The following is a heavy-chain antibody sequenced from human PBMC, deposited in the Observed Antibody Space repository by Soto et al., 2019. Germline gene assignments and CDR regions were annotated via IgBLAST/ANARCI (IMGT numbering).Heavy chain of an antibody. CDR1: GYTFSRYR. CDR2: ISGYNGDT. D-gene: IGHD2-8*01. Sequence: QGQLVQSGVEVKKPGASVKVSCKASGYTFSRYRISWVRQAPGQGLEWMGWISGYNGDTNYAQKFQGRVTMTIDTSTNTAYMELRTLTSDDTAVYYCAKNGQPPYYYYGMDVWGQGTTVSVSS. V-gene: IGHV1-18*01. CDR3: AKNGQPPYYYYGMDV. J-gene: IGHJ6*02.